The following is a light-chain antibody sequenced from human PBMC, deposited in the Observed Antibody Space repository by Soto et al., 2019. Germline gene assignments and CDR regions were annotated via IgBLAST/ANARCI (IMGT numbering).Light chain of an antibody. V-gene: IGLV2-14*03. CDR2: DVS. CDR1: GSDVGGYNY. J-gene: IGLJ1*01. Sequence: QSALTQPASVSGSPGQSITISCTGTGSDVGGYNYVSWYQQHPGRAPKLMIYDVSNRPSGVSNRFSGSKSGNTASLTISWLQAEDEADYYCSSYTSSSTYVFGTGTKVTVL. CDR3: SSYTSSSTYV.